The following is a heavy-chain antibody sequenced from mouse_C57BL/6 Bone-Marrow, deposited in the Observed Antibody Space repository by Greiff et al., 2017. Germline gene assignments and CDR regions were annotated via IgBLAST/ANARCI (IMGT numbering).Heavy chain of an antibody. V-gene: IGHV1-15*01. D-gene: IGHD1-1*01. CDR2: IDPETGGT. CDR1: GYTFTDYE. J-gene: IGHJ3*01. Sequence: QVQLQQSGAELVRPGASVTLSCKASGYTFTDYEMHWVKQTPVHGLEWIGAIDPETGGTAYNQTFKGKAILTADNSSSTAYMELRSLTSEDSASYYYTRLDYGRSWAYWGQGTLVTVSA. CDR3: TRLDYGRSWAY.